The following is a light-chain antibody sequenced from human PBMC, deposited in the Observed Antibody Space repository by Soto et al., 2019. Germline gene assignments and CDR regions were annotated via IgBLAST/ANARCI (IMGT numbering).Light chain of an antibody. CDR1: SSDVGAYNY. CDR2: EVS. Sequence: QSALTQSASVSGSPGQSSTISFTGTSSDVGAYNYVSWYQQHPGKAPKLMIYEVSNRPSGVSNRFSGSKSGNTASLTISGLQGEDEADYYCSSYTGSSTPYVFGTGTKVTVL. J-gene: IGLJ1*01. CDR3: SSYTGSSTPYV. V-gene: IGLV2-14*01.